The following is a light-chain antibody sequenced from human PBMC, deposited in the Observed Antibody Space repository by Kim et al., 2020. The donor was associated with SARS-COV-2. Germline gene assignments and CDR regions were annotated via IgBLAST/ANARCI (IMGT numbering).Light chain of an antibody. CDR3: QLYDDWPPWT. V-gene: IGKV3-15*01. Sequence: EIVMTQSPATLSVSPGETATLSCRASQSVSSNVAWYQQKPGQAPRLLIYGASTRATGIPARFSGSGSGTDFTLTISSLQSEDLAVYHCQLYDDWPPWTFGQGTKVDIK. J-gene: IGKJ1*01. CDR1: QSVSSN. CDR2: GAS.